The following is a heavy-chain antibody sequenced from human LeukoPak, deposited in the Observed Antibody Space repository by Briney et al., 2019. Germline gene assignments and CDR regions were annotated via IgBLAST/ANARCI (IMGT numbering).Heavy chain of an antibody. CDR1: GGSISSSCYY. D-gene: IGHD3-16*01. V-gene: IGHV4-39*07. J-gene: IGHJ4*02. CDR2: IYYSGST. Sequence: SETLSLTCTVSGGSISSSCYYWGWIRQPPGKGLEWIGSIYYSGSTYYNPSLKSRVTISVDTSKNQFSLKLSSVTAADTAVYYCASDYTKGWVDYWGQGTLVTVSS. CDR3: ASDYTKGWVDY.